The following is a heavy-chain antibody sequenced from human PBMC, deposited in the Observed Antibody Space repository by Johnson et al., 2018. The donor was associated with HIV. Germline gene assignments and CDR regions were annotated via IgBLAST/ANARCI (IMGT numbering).Heavy chain of an antibody. CDR2: IQQEGSVK. V-gene: IGHV3-7*03. Sequence: VQLVEYGGGLVQPGGSLRLSCAASGFTFSSYAIHWVRQAPGEGLEWVANIQQEGSVKYYVDSVKGRFTIARDNAKNSLYLQMNSLRAEDTALYYCARDLGDDSSGSDAFDIWGQGTMVTVSS. CDR3: ARDLGDDSSGSDAFDI. D-gene: IGHD3-22*01. J-gene: IGHJ3*02. CDR1: GFTFSSYA.